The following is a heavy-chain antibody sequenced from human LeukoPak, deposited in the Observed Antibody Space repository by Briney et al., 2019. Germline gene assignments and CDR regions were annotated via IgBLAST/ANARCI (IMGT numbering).Heavy chain of an antibody. CDR1: GGTFSRYA. CDR3: ARGSAIWGSYFDY. D-gene: IGHD3-16*01. J-gene: IGHJ4*02. CDR2: IIPIFGTA. Sequence: SVKVSCKASGGTFSRYAISWVRQAPGQGLEWMGRIIPIFGTANYAQKFQGRVTITTDESTSTAYMELSSLRSEDTAVYYCARGSAIWGSYFDYWGQGTLVTVSS. V-gene: IGHV1-69*05.